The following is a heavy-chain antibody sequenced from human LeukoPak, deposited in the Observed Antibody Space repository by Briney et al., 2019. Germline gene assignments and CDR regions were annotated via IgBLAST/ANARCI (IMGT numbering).Heavy chain of an antibody. Sequence: PGGSLRLSRAASGFTFDDYAMHWVRQAPGKGLEWVSGISWNGGSIGYADSVKGRFTISRDNAKNSLYLQMNSLRAEDTALYYCAKDRYGGNSGYFQHWGQGTLVTVSS. CDR2: ISWNGGSI. J-gene: IGHJ1*01. CDR1: GFTFDDYA. D-gene: IGHD4-23*01. CDR3: AKDRYGGNSGYFQH. V-gene: IGHV3-9*01.